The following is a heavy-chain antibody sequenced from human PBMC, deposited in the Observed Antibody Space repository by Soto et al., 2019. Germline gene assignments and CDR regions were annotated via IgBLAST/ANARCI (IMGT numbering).Heavy chain of an antibody. CDR2: INHSGST. CDR3: ARRDYDYIWGSYRYGDAFDI. J-gene: IGHJ3*02. CDR1: GGSFSGYY. V-gene: IGHV4-34*01. Sequence: QVQLQQWGAGLLKPSETLSLTCAVYGGSFSGYYWSWIRQPPGKGLEWIGEINHSGSTNYNPSLKIRFTISVDTSKNQFSLKLSSVTAADTAVYYCARRDYDYIWGSYRYGDAFDIWGQGTMVTVSS. D-gene: IGHD3-16*02.